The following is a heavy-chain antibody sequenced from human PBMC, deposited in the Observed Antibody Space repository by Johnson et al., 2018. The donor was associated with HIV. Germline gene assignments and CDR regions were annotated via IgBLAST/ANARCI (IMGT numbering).Heavy chain of an antibody. J-gene: IGHJ3*02. CDR1: GFTFSSYA. CDR2: ISYDGSNK. Sequence: QVQLMESGGGVVQPGRSLRLSCAASGFTFSSYAMHWVRQAPGKGLEWVAVISYDGSNKYYADSVKGRFTISRDNSKNTLYLQMNSLRAEDTAVYYCARTCLGDYDSSDENAFDIWGQGTMVTVSS. D-gene: IGHD3-22*01. CDR3: ARTCLGDYDSSDENAFDI. V-gene: IGHV3-30-3*01.